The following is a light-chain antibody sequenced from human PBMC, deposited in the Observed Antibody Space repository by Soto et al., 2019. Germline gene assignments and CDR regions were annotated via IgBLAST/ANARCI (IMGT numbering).Light chain of an antibody. V-gene: IGKV1-5*03. Sequence: DIQMTQSPSTLSGSVGDRVTITCRASQTISSWLAWYQQKPGKAPKLLIYKASTLKSGVPSRFSGSGSGTEFTLTISSLQPDDFATYYCQDYNSYSEAFGQVTKVDLK. J-gene: IGKJ1*01. CDR3: QDYNSYSEA. CDR1: QTISSW. CDR2: KAS.